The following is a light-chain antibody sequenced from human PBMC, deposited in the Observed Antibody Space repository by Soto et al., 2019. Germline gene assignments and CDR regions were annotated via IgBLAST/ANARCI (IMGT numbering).Light chain of an antibody. CDR1: PSLVYSDGHTY. CDR3: MQGTHWD. CDR2: MVS. J-gene: IGKJ5*01. Sequence: DVVMTLSALFLFVTLGRPASVSSRWSPSLVYSDGHTYLSWFHRRPGQSXRLLMDMVSNRDSGVPDRVSGSGSGTEFTLRIMRVAAEDVGVYYCMQGTHWDFGQGTRLEI. V-gene: IGKV2-30*01.